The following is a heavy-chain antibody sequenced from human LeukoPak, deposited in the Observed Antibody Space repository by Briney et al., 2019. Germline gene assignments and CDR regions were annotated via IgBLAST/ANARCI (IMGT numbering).Heavy chain of an antibody. J-gene: IGHJ4*02. Sequence: SETLSLTCTVSGGSISSYYRSWIRQSPGKGLEWIGYVFYGGSTIYSPSLKSRVTISVDTSKNQISLKLTSVTAADTAVFYCARFAGYSSGWHDYWGQGALVTVSS. CDR1: GGSISSYY. D-gene: IGHD6-19*01. CDR2: VFYGGST. V-gene: IGHV4-59*01. CDR3: ARFAGYSSGWHDY.